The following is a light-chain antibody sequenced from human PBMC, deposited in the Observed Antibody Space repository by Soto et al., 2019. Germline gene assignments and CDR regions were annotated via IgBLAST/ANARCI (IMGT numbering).Light chain of an antibody. Sequence: QPVLTQPPSMSGAPGQRVTISCTGSSSNIGAGYDVHWYQQHPGTAPKLLIFDNNNRPSGVPDRFSGSKSDTSASLAITGLQAEDEADYYCQFFDTSLSGFVVFGGGTKVTVL. CDR1: SSNIGAGYD. CDR2: DNN. J-gene: IGLJ2*01. V-gene: IGLV1-40*01. CDR3: QFFDTSLSGFVV.